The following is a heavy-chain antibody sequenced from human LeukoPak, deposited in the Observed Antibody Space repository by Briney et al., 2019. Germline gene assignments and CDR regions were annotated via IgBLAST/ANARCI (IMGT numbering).Heavy chain of an antibody. V-gene: IGHV4-61*02. CDR1: GGSISSGTYY. CDR3: ARDGEVLSSSWFWFDP. Sequence: SETLSLTCTVSGGSISSGTYYWNWIRQPAGKGLEWIGRIYTSGNTIYNPSLKTRVTISVDTSKNQFSLKVRSVTAADTAVYYCARDGEVLSSSWFWFDPWGQGTLVTVSS. D-gene: IGHD6-13*01. CDR2: IYTSGNT. J-gene: IGHJ5*02.